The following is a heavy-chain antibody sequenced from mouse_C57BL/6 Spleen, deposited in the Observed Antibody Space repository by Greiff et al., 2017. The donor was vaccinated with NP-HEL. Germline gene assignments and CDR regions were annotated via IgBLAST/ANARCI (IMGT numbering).Heavy chain of an antibody. CDR1: GYTFTSYW. V-gene: IGHV1-53*01. CDR3: ARVGGYDPLYWYFDV. CDR2: INPSNGGT. Sequence: QVQLQQPGTELVKPGASVKLSCKASGYTFTSYWMHWVKQRPGQGLEWIGNINPSNGGTNYNEKFKSKATLTVDKSSSTAYMQLSSLTSEDSAVYYCARVGGYDPLYWYFDVWGTGTTVTVAP. J-gene: IGHJ1*03. D-gene: IGHD2-2*01.